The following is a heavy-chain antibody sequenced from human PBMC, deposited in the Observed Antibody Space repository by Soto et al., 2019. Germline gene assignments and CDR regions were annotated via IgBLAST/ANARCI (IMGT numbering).Heavy chain of an antibody. D-gene: IGHD4-17*01. Sequence: QVQLQESGPGLEKPWETLSLTCTVSGGSISSYYWSWIRQPPGKGLEWIGYIYYSGSTNYNPSLKSRVTISVDTSKNQFSLKLSSVTAADTAVYYCARGGMATVTTRLDLWGRGTLVTVSS. CDR1: GGSISSYY. CDR2: IYYSGST. J-gene: IGHJ2*01. V-gene: IGHV4-59*01. CDR3: ARGGMATVTTRLDL.